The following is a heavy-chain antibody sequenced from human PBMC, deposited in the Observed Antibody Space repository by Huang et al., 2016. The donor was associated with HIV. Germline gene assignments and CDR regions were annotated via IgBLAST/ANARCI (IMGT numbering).Heavy chain of an antibody. V-gene: IGHV1-18*04. D-gene: IGHD3-22*01. CDR1: GYTFTSFG. Sequence: QVHLVQSGPEVKKPGASVKVSCKASGYTFTSFGISWVRLAPGQGLEWMGRISANKGDTNAAQKFRVRVTMTTDTSTRTAHMELRSLRSDDSAVYYCVVDDTSGYFSSDYWGQGTLVTVSS. CDR3: VVDDTSGYFSSDY. J-gene: IGHJ4*02. CDR2: ISANKGDT.